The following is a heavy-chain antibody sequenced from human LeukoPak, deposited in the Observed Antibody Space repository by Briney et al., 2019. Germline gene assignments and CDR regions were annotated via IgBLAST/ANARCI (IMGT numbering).Heavy chain of an antibody. J-gene: IGHJ4*02. CDR3: ARHGNRGAYYYGSGSYNPFDY. CDR1: GGSISSSSYY. CDR2: IYYSGST. V-gene: IGHV4-39*01. D-gene: IGHD3-10*01. Sequence: SETLSLTCTVSGGSISSSSYYWGWIRQPPGKGLEWIGSIYYSGSTYYNPSLKSRVTISVDTSKNQFSLKLSSVTAADTAVYYCARHGNRGAYYYGSGSYNPFDYWGQGTLVTVSS.